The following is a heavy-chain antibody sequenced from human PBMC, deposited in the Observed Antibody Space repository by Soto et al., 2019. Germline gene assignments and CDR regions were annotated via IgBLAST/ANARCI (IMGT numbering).Heavy chain of an antibody. D-gene: IGHD3-22*01. CDR1: GFTFSSYA. V-gene: IGHV3-30-3*01. Sequence: GGSLRLSCAASGFTFSSYAMHWVRQAPGKGLEWVAVISYDGSNKYYADSVKGRFTISRDNSKNTLYLQMNSLRAEDTAVYYCARAEGITMIVVAPGGAFDIWGQGTMVTVSS. J-gene: IGHJ3*02. CDR2: ISYDGSNK. CDR3: ARAEGITMIVVAPGGAFDI.